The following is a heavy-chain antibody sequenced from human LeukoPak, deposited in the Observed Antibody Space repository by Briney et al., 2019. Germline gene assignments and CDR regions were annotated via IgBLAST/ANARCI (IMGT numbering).Heavy chain of an antibody. CDR3: ARSSRGVIGLLDY. V-gene: IGHV7-4-1*01. CDR1: GYTFSDYT. CDR2: INTNTGDP. Sequence: ASVKVSCKASGYTFSDYTLNWVRQDPGQGLGWVGWINTNTGDPIYARGFKGRFVLSVDKSVSTAYPEIASLQTEDNVVYYCARSSRGVIGLLDYWGQGTLVTVSS. J-gene: IGHJ4*02. D-gene: IGHD3-10*01.